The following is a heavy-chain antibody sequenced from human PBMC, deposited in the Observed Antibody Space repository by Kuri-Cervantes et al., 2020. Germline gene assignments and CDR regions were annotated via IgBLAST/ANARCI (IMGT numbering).Heavy chain of an antibody. CDR2: IYSDGSGT. V-gene: IGHV3-74*01. J-gene: IGHJ4*02. CDR1: GFTFSSYS. CDR3: ARGGYSTGLTGDLFDH. D-gene: IGHD6-19*01. Sequence: GGSLRLSCAASGFTFSSYSMDWVRQAPGKGLVWVSRIYSDGSGTNYVDSVKGRFTISRDNAKNTLYLQMHSLRVEDTAVYFCARGGYSTGLTGDLFDHWGQGTLVTVSS.